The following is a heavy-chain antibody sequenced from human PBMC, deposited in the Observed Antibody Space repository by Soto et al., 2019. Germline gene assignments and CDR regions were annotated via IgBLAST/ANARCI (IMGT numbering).Heavy chain of an antibody. Sequence: QVQLVESGGGVVQPGRSLRLSCAASGFTFSSYGMHWVRQAPGKGLEWVAVISYDGSNKYYADSVKGRFTISRDNSRNTLYLQMNSLRAEDTAVYYCARDSDSGYDSGGPLDYWGQGTLVTVSS. D-gene: IGHD5-12*01. V-gene: IGHV3-30*19. CDR2: ISYDGSNK. CDR3: ARDSDSGYDSGGPLDY. J-gene: IGHJ4*02. CDR1: GFTFSSYG.